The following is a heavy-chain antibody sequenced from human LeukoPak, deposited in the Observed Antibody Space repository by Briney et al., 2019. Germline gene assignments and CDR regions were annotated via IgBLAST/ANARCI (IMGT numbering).Heavy chain of an antibody. CDR3: ATQTPYYYDSSGYFNY. CDR2: FDPEDGET. V-gene: IGHV1-24*01. Sequence: ASVKVSCKVSGYTVTELSMHWVRQAPGKGLEWMGGFDPEDGETVYAQKFQGRVTMTEDTSTDTAYMELSSLRSEDTAVYYCATQTPYYYDSSGYFNYWGQGTLVTVSS. CDR1: GYTVTELS. D-gene: IGHD3-22*01. J-gene: IGHJ4*02.